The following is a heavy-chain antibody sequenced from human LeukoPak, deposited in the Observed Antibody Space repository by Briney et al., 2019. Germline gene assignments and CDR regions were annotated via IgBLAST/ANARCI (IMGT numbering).Heavy chain of an antibody. CDR3: AREHYDSSMCLDY. V-gene: IGHV3-30*04. CDR2: ISYDGSNK. J-gene: IGHJ4*02. Sequence: PGKGLEWVAVISYDGSNKYYADSVKGRFTISRDNSKNTLYLQMNSLRAEDTAVYYCAREHYDSSMCLDYWGQGTLVTVSS. D-gene: IGHD3-22*01.